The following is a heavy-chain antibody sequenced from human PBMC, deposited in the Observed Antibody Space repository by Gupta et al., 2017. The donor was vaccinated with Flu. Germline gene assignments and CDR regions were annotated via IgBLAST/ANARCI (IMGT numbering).Heavy chain of an antibody. Sequence: GSTIYYADSVKGRFTISRDNAKNSLYLQMNSLRAEDTAVYYCARGPSLVGAATPSKYFDYWGQGTLVTVSS. V-gene: IGHV3-11*01. D-gene: IGHD1-26*01. CDR2: GSTI. J-gene: IGHJ4*02. CDR3: ARGPSLVGAATPSKYFDY.